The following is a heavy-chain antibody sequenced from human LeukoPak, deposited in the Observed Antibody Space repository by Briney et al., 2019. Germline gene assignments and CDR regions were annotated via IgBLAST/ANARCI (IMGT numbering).Heavy chain of an antibody. CDR2: ISSSGSTI. CDR3: AELGITMIGGV. Sequence: GGSLRLSCAASGFTFSDHYMHWVRQAPGKGLEWVSYISSSGSTIYYADSVKGPFTISRDNAKNSLYLQMNSLRAEDTAVYYCAELGITMIGGVWGKGTTVTISS. CDR1: GFTFSDHY. V-gene: IGHV3-11*04. D-gene: IGHD3-10*02. J-gene: IGHJ6*04.